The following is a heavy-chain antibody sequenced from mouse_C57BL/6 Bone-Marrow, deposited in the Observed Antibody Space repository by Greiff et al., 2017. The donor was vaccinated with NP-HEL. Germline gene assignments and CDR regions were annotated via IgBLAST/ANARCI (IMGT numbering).Heavy chain of an antibody. CDR2: IWTGGGT. D-gene: IGHD1-1*01. J-gene: IGHJ2*01. V-gene: IGHV2-9-1*01. CDR3: APHYYGSSLRFDY. CDR1: GFSLTSYA. Sequence: VKLVESGPGLVAPSQSLSITCTVSGFSLTSYAISWVRQPPGKGLEWLGVIWTGGGTNYNSALKSRLSISKDNSKCQVFLKMNSLQTDDTARYYCAPHYYGSSLRFDYWGQGTTLTVSS.